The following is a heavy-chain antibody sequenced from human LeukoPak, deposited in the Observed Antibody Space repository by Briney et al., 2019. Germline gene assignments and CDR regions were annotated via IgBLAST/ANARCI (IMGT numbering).Heavy chain of an antibody. D-gene: IGHD6-19*01. Sequence: GASVKVSCKASGYTFTSYYIHWVRQAPGQGLEWMGIINPSGGSTSYAQKFQGRVTMTRDTSTSTVYMELSSLRSEDTAVYYCARAYRAVAGPFDPWGQGTLVTVSS. CDR3: ARAYRAVAGPFDP. V-gene: IGHV1-46*01. CDR2: INPSGGST. CDR1: GYTFTSYY. J-gene: IGHJ5*02.